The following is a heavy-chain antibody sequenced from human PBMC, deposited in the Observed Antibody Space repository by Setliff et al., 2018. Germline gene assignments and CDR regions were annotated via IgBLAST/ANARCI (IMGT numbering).Heavy chain of an antibody. J-gene: IGHJ3*02. D-gene: IGHD3-16*01. Sequence: ASVKVSCESSGGAFSNYGINWVRQAPGQGLEWMGRINANSGGTNYAQKFQGRVTMTRDTSISTAYMDLSRLRSDDTAVYYCARDRVWGTLDAFDIWGQGTMVTVSS. CDR3: ARDRVWGTLDAFDI. CDR2: INANSGGT. CDR1: GGAFSNYG. V-gene: IGHV1-2*06.